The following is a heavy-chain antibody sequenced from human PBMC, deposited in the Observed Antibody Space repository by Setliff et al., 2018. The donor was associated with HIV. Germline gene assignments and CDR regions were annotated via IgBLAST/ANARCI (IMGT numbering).Heavy chain of an antibody. CDR2: INHSGST. J-gene: IGHJ4*02. V-gene: IGHV4-34*01. Sequence: PSEPLSLTCPVYGESFSDYYWTWIRQPPGKGLDWIGEINHSGSTNYNPSLKSRVTISVDTSKNQFSLKLNSVTAADTAVYYCARALSSSAWSEGLDYFESWGRGTLVTVSS. D-gene: IGHD6-19*01. CDR3: ARALSSSAWSEGLDYFES. CDR1: GESFSDYY.